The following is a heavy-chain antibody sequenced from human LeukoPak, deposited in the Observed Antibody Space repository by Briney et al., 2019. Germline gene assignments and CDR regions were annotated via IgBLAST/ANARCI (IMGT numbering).Heavy chain of an antibody. D-gene: IGHD3-10*02. CDR3: AELGITMIGGV. V-gene: IGHV3-21*01. J-gene: IGHJ6*04. Sequence: PGGSLRLSCAASGFTFSSYGMHWVRQAPGKGLEWVSSISGSSSYIYYADSVKGRFTISRDNAKNSLYLQMNSLRAEDTAVYYCAELGITMIGGVWGKGTTVTISS. CDR2: ISGSSSYI. CDR1: GFTFSSYG.